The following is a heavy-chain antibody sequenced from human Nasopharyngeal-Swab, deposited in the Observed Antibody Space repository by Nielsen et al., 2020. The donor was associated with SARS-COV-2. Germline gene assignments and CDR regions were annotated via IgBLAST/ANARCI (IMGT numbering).Heavy chain of an antibody. J-gene: IGHJ4*02. CDR1: GFTFTSFT. CDR3: ARDLNWSFDY. CDR2: IGSSGTIM. V-gene: IGHV3-48*02. Sequence: GGSLRLSCAASGFTFTSFTMNWVRQAPGKGLEWLSYIGSSGTIMFYADSAKGRFTISRDNAKNSLYLQMNSLRDEDTAVYFCARDLNWSFDYWGQGTRVTVSS. D-gene: IGHD3-3*01.